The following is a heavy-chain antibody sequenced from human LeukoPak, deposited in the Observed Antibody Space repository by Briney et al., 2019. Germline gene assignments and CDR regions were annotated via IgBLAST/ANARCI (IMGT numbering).Heavy chain of an antibody. D-gene: IGHD3-22*01. CDR1: GFTSSNAG. Sequence: GGPLRFSWAASGFTSSNAGRGGFGRAPGRGWGGFGRFKGKTDGGTTDYAAPVKGRFTISRDDSKTTLYLQMNSLKTEDTAMYYCQYYYDRSQREERDYWGQGTLVTVSS. CDR2: FKGKTDGGTT. V-gene: IGHV3-15*01. J-gene: IGHJ4*02. CDR3: QYYYDRSQREERDY.